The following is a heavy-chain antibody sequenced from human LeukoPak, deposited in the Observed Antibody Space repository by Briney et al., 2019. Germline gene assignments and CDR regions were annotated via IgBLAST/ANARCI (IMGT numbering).Heavy chain of an antibody. CDR1: GFVFNNYA. J-gene: IGHJ4*02. CDR2: INDRGDER. V-gene: IGHV3-23*01. D-gene: IGHD3-22*01. CDR3: GKHDSSSDY. Sequence: GGSLRLSCAASGFVFNNYAMTWVRQAPGKGLQWVSNINDRGDERHYADSVKGRFTISRDNSRNTLHLQMNTLRAEDTAVYYCGKHDSSSDYWGQGTLVTVSS.